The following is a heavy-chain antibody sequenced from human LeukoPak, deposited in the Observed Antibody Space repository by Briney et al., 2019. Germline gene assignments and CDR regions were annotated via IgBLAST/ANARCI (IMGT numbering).Heavy chain of an antibody. V-gene: IGHV3-23*01. CDR3: AKEVANYGSGSYLPY. CDR1: GFTFSSYA. J-gene: IGHJ4*02. Sequence: GGSLRLSCAASGFTFSSYAMSWVRQASGKGLEWVSAISGSGGSTYYADSVKGRFTISRDNSKNTLYLQMNSQRAEDTAVYYCAKEVANYGSGSYLPYWGQGTLVTVSS. CDR2: ISGSGGST. D-gene: IGHD3-10*01.